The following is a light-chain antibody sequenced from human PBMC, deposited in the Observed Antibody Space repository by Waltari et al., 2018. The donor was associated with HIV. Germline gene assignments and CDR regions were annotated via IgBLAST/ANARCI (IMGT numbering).Light chain of an antibody. CDR3: GTWDSSLSAVL. CDR2: DDN. J-gene: IGLJ2*01. CDR1: NSNIGNNF. V-gene: IGLV1-51*01. Sequence: QSVLTQPPSVSAAAGQKVTISCSGRNSNIGNNFVSWYQQPPGTAPKLLLYDDNKRPPGIPDRFSGSKSDTSATLDITGLQTGDEADYYCGTWDSSLSAVLFGGGTKLTVL.